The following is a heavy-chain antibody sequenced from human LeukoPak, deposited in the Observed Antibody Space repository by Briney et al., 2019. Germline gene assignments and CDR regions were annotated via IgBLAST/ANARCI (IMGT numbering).Heavy chain of an antibody. CDR3: ARDHCSSTSCYYYYYYYMDV. Sequence: EASVKVSCKASGYTFTSYAMNWVRQAPGQGLEWMGWINTNTGNPTYAQGFTGRFVFSLDTSVSTAYLQISSLKAEDTAVYYCARDHCSSTSCYYYYYYYMDVWGKGTTVTVSS. J-gene: IGHJ6*03. V-gene: IGHV7-4-1*02. D-gene: IGHD2-2*01. CDR1: GYTFTSYA. CDR2: INTNTGNP.